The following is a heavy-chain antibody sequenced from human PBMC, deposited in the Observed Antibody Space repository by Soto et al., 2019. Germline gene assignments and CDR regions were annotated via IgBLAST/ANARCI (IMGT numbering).Heavy chain of an antibody. J-gene: IGHJ4*02. V-gene: IGHV3-30*03. Sequence: GGSLRLSCAASGFTFSSYAMHWVRQAPGKGLEWVAVILYDGNNKYYAHSVKGRFTISRDNSKNTMYLQMNSLRAEDTAVYYCARGWLLPHDYWGQGTLVTVSS. CDR3: ARGWLLPHDY. CDR2: ILYDGNNK. CDR1: GFTFSSYA. D-gene: IGHD3-22*01.